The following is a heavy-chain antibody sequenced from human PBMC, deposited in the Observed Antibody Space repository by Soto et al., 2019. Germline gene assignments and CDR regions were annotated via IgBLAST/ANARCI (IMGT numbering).Heavy chain of an antibody. J-gene: IGHJ5*02. CDR1: GGTFSSYA. V-gene: IGHV1-69*13. D-gene: IGHD3-3*01. Sequence: SVKVSCKASGGTFSSYAISWVRQAPGQGLEWMGGIIPIFGTANYAQKFQGRVTITADESTSTAYMELSSLRSEDTAVYYCARGVYWYYDFYRRWFDPWGQGTLVTV. CDR2: IIPIFGTA. CDR3: ARGVYWYYDFYRRWFDP.